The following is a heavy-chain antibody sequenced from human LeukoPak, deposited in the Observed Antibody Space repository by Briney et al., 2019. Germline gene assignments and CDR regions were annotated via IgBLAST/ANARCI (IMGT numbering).Heavy chain of an antibody. J-gene: IGHJ4*02. Sequence: GGSLRLPCAASGFTFSSYGMNWVRQAPGKGLEWVSHISSSSSTVSYADSVKGRFTISRDNAKNSLHLQMNSLRAEDTAVYYCAREGIVVSPAIDYWGQGTLVTVSS. CDR3: AREGIVVSPAIDY. CDR1: GFTFSSYG. D-gene: IGHD2-2*01. V-gene: IGHV3-48*01. CDR2: ISSSSSTV.